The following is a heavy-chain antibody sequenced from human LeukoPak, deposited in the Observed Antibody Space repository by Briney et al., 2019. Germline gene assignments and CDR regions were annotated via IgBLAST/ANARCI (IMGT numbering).Heavy chain of an antibody. Sequence: GESLKISCKGSGYRFSDYWIGWVRQMPGQGLEWMGIIYPDDSNTIYGPSFQGQVTISADKSINTAYLEWSSLKASDTAIYYCARQGAAGKYYYYYMDVWGKGTTVTVSS. CDR1: GYRFSDYW. CDR2: IYPDDSNT. V-gene: IGHV5-51*01. J-gene: IGHJ6*03. D-gene: IGHD6-13*01. CDR3: ARQGAAGKYYYYYMDV.